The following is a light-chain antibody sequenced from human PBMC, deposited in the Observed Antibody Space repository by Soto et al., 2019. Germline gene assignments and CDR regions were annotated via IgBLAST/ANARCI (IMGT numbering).Light chain of an antibody. CDR1: QSVSSN. Sequence: EIVMTQSPATLSVSPGERATLSCRARQSVSSNLAWYQQKPGQAPRLLIYGASTRATGIPARFSGSGSGTEFTLTISSLQSEDFAVYYCQQYNNLPYTFGQGTKLEIK. J-gene: IGKJ2*01. V-gene: IGKV3-15*01. CDR2: GAS. CDR3: QQYNNLPYT.